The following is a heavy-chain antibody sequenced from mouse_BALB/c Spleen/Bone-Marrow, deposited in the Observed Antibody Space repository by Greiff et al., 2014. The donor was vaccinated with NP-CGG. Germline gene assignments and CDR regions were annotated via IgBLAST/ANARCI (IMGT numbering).Heavy chain of an antibody. D-gene: IGHD2-3*01. V-gene: IGHV1S56*01. J-gene: IGHJ1*01. CDR1: GYTFTSYY. CDR3: ASYDGSDFDV. CDR2: IYPGNVNT. Sequence: VQLQQSGPELVKPGASVRISCKASGYTFTSYYIHWVKQRPGPGLEWIGWIYPGNVNTKYNEKFKGKATLTADKSSSTAYMQLSSLTSEDSAVYFCASYDGSDFDVWGAGTTVTVSS.